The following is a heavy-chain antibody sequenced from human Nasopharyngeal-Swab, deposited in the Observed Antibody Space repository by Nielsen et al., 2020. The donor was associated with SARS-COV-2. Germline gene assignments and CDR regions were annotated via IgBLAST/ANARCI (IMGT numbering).Heavy chain of an antibody. CDR2: VISHCNNYAT. J-gene: IGHJ4*02. D-gene: IGHD2-15*01. CDR1: GFTFSDSA. CDR3: TRCGGGCYSGRDY. Sequence: GEFLKLSCAASGFTFSDSAIHWVRQASGQGLEWVCRVISHCNNYATAYSASVKGRFIIFRDDPTNTAYLQMNSLKTEDTAMYYCTRCGGGCYSGRDYWGQGTLVTVSS. V-gene: IGHV3-73*01.